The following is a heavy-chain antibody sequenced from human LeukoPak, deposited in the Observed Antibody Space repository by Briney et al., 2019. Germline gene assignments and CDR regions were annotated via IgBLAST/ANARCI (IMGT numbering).Heavy chain of an antibody. V-gene: IGHV4-59*01. D-gene: IGHD4-17*01. CDR2: IYYSGST. CDR3: ARDYGDGVLY. Sequence: KPSETLSLTCTVSGGSISSYYWSWIRPPPGKGLEWIGYIYYSGSTNYNPSLKSRVTISVDTSKNQFSLKLSSVTAADTAVYYCARDYGDGVLYWGQGTLVTVSS. J-gene: IGHJ4*02. CDR1: GGSISSYY.